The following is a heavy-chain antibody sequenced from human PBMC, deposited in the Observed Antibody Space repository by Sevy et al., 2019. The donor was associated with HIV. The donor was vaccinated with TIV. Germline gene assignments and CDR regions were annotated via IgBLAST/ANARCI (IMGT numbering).Heavy chain of an antibody. Sequence: GGSLRLSCAASGFTFSRFWMTWVRQAPGNGLEWVANIKQDGSEKYYVDSVKGRFSISRDNAKNSLSLQMNSLGAEDTAVYYCARVSEWELGYYFDYSGQRTLVTVSS. J-gene: IGHJ4*02. V-gene: IGHV3-7*01. CDR3: ARVSEWELGYYFDY. CDR1: GFTFSRFW. CDR2: IKQDGSEK. D-gene: IGHD1-26*01.